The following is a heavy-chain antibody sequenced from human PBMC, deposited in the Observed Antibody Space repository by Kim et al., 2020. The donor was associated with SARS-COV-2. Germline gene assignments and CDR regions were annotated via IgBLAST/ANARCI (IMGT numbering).Heavy chain of an antibody. V-gene: IGHV3-11*01. Sequence: GGSLRLSCAASGFTFSDYYMSWIRQAPGKGLEWVSYISSSGSTIYYADSVKGRFTISRDNAKNSVYLQMNSLRAEDTAVCYCARRCVFVLMVYAIPYVDYWGHEALVTVSS. J-gene: IGHJ4*01. CDR3: ARRCVFVLMVYAIPYVDY. D-gene: IGHD2-8*01. CDR2: ISSSGSTI. CDR1: GFTFSDYY.